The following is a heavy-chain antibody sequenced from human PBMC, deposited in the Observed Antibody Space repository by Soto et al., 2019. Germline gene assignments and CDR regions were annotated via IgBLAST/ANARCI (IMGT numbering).Heavy chain of an antibody. CDR2: INSDGIIT. D-gene: IGHD6-19*01. CDR1: GFTFSTYW. CDR3: ASDRSGGPYGNGFDP. J-gene: IGHJ5*02. V-gene: IGHV3-74*01. Sequence: EVQLVESGGGLVQPGGSLRLSCAASGFTFSTYWMHWVRQAPGKGLVWVSRINSDGIITNYADSVRGRFTIARDNAKNTLYLQMNSLRAEDTAVYYWASDRSGGPYGNGFDPCGQGTLVTVSS.